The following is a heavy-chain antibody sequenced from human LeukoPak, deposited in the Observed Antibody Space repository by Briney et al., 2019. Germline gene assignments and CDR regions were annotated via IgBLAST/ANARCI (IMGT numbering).Heavy chain of an antibody. Sequence: GASVKVSCKASGYTFTSYAMHWVRQAPGQGLERMGAINPSGGRTSYAQKFQGRVTMTRDTSTSTVYMELSSLRSEDAAVYYCARLRHDNSGPFDYWGQGTLVTVSS. CDR2: INPSGGRT. CDR1: GYTFTSYA. CDR3: ARLRHDNSGPFDY. V-gene: IGHV1-46*01. J-gene: IGHJ4*02. D-gene: IGHD3-22*01.